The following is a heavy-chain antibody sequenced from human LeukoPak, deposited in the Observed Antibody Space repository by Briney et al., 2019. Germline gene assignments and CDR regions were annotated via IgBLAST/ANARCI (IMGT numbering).Heavy chain of an antibody. Sequence: ASVKVSCKVSGYTLTELSVHWERQAPGKGLEWMGGFDPEDGETIYAQKFQGRVTMTEDTSTDTAYMELSSLRSEDTAVYYCATDFVVVPAAMPTDYWGQGTLVTVSS. CDR3: ATDFVVVPAAMPTDY. V-gene: IGHV1-24*01. CDR1: GYTLTELS. J-gene: IGHJ4*02. D-gene: IGHD2-2*01. CDR2: FDPEDGET.